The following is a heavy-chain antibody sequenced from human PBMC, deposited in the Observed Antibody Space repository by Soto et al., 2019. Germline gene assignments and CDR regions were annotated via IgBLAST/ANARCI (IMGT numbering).Heavy chain of an antibody. CDR2: INHSGST. CDR1: GVYFGCYY. CDR3: ATVVGFWSGYSNFDY. J-gene: IGHJ4*02. D-gene: IGHD3-3*01. Sequence: LLTKSHTNAFEGVYFGCYYLILLRQQQGKGLEWIGEINHSGSTNYNPSLKSRVTISVDTSKNQFSLKLSSVTAADTAVYYCATVVGFWSGYSNFDYLVQGTLVTVS. V-gene: IGHV4-34*01.